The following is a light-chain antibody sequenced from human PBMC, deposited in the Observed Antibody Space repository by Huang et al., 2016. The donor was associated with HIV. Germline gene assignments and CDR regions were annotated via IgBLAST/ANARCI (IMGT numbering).Light chain of an antibody. Sequence: NVLTQSPGTLSLSPGERAILSCRASQSVSNSFLAWYQQKPGQAPMLLIYGSSTRATGIPDRFSGGGSGRDFTLTISSLEPEDFAVYYCQQYGSSPGTFGQGTNVE. CDR3: QQYGSSPGT. V-gene: IGKV3-20*01. CDR1: QSVSNSF. J-gene: IGKJ1*01. CDR2: GSS.